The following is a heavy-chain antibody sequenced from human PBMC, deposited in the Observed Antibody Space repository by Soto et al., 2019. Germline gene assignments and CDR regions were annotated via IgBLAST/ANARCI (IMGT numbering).Heavy chain of an antibody. CDR1: GFTFSSYW. CDR2: INSDGSST. D-gene: IGHD3-10*01. CDR3: ARDRVLWTPLRTVFYWFDP. J-gene: IGHJ5*01. V-gene: IGHV3-74*01. Sequence: PGGALRLSCAASGFTFSSYWMHWVRQAPGKGLVWVSRINSDGSSTSYADSVKGRFTISRDNAKNTLYLQMNSLRAEDTAVYYCARDRVLWTPLRTVFYWFDPRGQGTLVPVSS.